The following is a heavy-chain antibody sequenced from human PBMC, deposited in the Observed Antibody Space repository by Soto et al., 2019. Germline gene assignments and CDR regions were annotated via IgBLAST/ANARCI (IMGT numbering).Heavy chain of an antibody. J-gene: IGHJ5*02. CDR1: GGTIISGGYY. D-gene: IGHD2-21*02. CDR2: IYYSGST. V-gene: IGHV4-31*03. Sequence: SVTMSLTCTVAGGTIISGGYYWSWIRKHPGKGLEWIGYIYYSGSTYYNPSLKSRVTISVDTSKNQFSLKLSSVTAADTAVYYCARRAYCGGDCYRGNWFDPWGQGTLVTVSS. CDR3: ARRAYCGGDCYRGNWFDP.